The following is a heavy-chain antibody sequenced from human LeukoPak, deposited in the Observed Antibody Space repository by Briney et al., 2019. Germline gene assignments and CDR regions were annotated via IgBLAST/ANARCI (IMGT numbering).Heavy chain of an antibody. CDR3: ARDCSSTSCYVGMDV. D-gene: IGHD2-2*01. CDR2: IYYSGSS. J-gene: IGHJ6*02. V-gene: IGHV4-59*01. Sequence: PSETLSLTCNVSGGSISGYHWSWIRQPPGKGLEWLGYIYYSGSSNYNPSLKSRVTISADTSKNQFSLKLSSVTAADTAVYYCARDCSSTSCYVGMDVWGQGTTVTVSS. CDR1: GGSISGYH.